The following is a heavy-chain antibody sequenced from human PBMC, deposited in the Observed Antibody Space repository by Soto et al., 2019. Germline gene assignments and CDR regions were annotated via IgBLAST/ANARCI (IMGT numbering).Heavy chain of an antibody. CDR1: GGSLGSYY. CDR2: IYDSGTT. V-gene: IGHV4-59*01. D-gene: IGHD3-10*02. J-gene: IGHJ5*02. CDR3: ARGAMFWFDP. Sequence: QVQLQESGPGLVKPSETVSLTCCVAGGSLGSYYWGWIRQSPGKGLEWIAYIYDSGTTIYNPSLKSRATISVDTSKNQFSLNLTSVTAADTAVYYCARGAMFWFDPWGQGTLVSVSS.